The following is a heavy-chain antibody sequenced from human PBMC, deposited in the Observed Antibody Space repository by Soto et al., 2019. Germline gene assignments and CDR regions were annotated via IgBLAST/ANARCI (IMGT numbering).Heavy chain of an antibody. J-gene: IGHJ3*02. Sequence: PGGSLRLSCAASGFTFSGYSMNWVRQAPGKGLEWVSSISSSSSYIYYADSVKGRFTISRDNAKNSLYLQMNSLRAEDTAVYYCARTPVAARAFDIWGQGTMLTVSS. V-gene: IGHV3-21*01. D-gene: IGHD2-15*01. CDR3: ARTPVAARAFDI. CDR2: ISSSSSYI. CDR1: GFTFSGYS.